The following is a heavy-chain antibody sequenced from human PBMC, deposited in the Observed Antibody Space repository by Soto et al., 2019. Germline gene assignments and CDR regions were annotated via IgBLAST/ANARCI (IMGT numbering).Heavy chain of an antibody. Sequence: GGSLRLSCAASGFTFSSYEMNWVRQAPGKGLEWVSYISSSGSTIYYADSVKGRFTISRDNAKNSLYLQMNSLRAEDTAVYYCARDRITMVRGVTTYYYYYGMDVWGQGTTVTVSS. V-gene: IGHV3-48*03. CDR2: ISSSGSTI. D-gene: IGHD3-10*01. CDR3: ARDRITMVRGVTTYYYYYGMDV. J-gene: IGHJ6*02. CDR1: GFTFSSYE.